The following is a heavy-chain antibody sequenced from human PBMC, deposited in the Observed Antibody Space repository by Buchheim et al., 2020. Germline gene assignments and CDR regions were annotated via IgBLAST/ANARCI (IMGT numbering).Heavy chain of an antibody. CDR1: GLTFSSYE. CDR3: ARGFPIVVVPAAPNAFDI. V-gene: IGHV3-48*03. D-gene: IGHD2-2*01. CDR2: ISSSGSTI. J-gene: IGHJ3*02. Sequence: EVQLVESGGGLVQPGGSLRLSCAASGLTFSSYEMNWVRQAPGKGLEWVSYISSSGSTIYYADSVKGRFTISRDNAKNSLYLQMNSLRAEDTAVYYCARGFPIVVVPAAPNAFDIWGQGT.